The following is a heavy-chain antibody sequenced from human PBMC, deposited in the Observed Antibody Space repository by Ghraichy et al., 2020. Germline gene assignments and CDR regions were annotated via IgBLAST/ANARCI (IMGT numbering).Heavy chain of an antibody. V-gene: IGHV3-7*01. CDR3: ARAPAPGDYYGMDV. CDR2: IKQDGSEK. CDR1: GFTFSSYW. Sequence: GGSLRLSCAASGFTFSSYWMSWVRQAPGKGLEWVANIKQDGSEKYYVDSVKGRFTISRDNAKNSLYLQMNSLRAEDTAVYYCARAPAPGDYYGMDVWGQGTTVTVSS. J-gene: IGHJ6*02.